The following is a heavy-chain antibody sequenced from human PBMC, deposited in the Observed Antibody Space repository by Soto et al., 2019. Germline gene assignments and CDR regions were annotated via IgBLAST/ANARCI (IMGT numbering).Heavy chain of an antibody. V-gene: IGHV4-61*01. Sequence: QVQLQESGPGLVKPSETLSLTCTVSGGSVSSTSYYWSWIRQPPGKGLEWIGYIHYSGSTNYNPSLKRRVTISVDTSKNQFSLKLSSVTAADTAVFYCVRAWAHLYFDYWGQGTLVTVSS. D-gene: IGHD1-26*01. CDR3: VRAWAHLYFDY. CDR1: GGSVSSTSYY. CDR2: IHYSGST. J-gene: IGHJ4*02.